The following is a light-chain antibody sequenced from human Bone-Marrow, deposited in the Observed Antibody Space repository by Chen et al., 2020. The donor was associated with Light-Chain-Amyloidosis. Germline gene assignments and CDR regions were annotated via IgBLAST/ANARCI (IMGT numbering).Light chain of an antibody. Sequence: SYELTQPPSVSVSPGQTARITCSGDDLPTKYAYWYQQQPGQAPVLVIHRDTERPSGISERFSGSSSGTTARLTISGVQAEDEADYHCQSADSSGTYEVIFGGGTKLTVL. J-gene: IGLJ2*01. V-gene: IGLV3-25*03. CDR2: RDT. CDR1: DLPTKY. CDR3: QSADSSGTYEVI.